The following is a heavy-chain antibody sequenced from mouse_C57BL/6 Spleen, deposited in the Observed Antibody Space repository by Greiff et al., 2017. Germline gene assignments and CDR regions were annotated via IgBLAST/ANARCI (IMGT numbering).Heavy chain of an antibody. J-gene: IGHJ1*03. CDR3: ARNYYGSSSYWYFDV. D-gene: IGHD1-1*01. CDR1: GFNIKDYY. V-gene: IGHV14-2*01. Sequence: VQLQQSGAELVKPGASVKLSCTASGFNIKDYYMPWVKQRTEQGLEWIGRIDPEDGETNDAPNFQGKATITADTSSNTAYLQLSSLTSEDTAVYYCARNYYGSSSYWYFDVWGTGTTVTVAS. CDR2: IDPEDGET.